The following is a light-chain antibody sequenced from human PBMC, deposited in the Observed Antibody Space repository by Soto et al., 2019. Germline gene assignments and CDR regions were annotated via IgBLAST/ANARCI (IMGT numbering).Light chain of an antibody. CDR3: QQFNKWPPT. CDR2: GAS. J-gene: IGKJ2*01. V-gene: IGKV3-15*01. CDR1: QSVAGD. Sequence: EIVMTQSPGTVSVSPGERATLSCRASQSVAGDLAWYQQKPGQPPRLLIYGASARATGVPAKFSGSGSGTEFTLTISRLQSEDFAVYYCQQFNKWPPTFGQGTKLEIK.